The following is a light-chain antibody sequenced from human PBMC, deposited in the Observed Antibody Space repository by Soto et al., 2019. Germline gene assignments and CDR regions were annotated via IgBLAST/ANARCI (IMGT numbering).Light chain of an antibody. CDR2: RAS. CDR3: HQYSNWPPWT. CDR1: QSLSGN. J-gene: IGKJ1*01. V-gene: IGKV3-15*01. Sequence: EIVMTQSPATLSVSPGERATLSCRASQSLSGNLAWYQQKPGQAPRLLIYRASTRATGVPARFSASGSGTEFNLTISSLQSEDSAVYYCHQYSNWPPWTFGPGTKVEIK.